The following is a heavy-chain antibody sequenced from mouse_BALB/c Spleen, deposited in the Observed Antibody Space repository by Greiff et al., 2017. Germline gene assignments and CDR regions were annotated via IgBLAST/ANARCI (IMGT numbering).Heavy chain of an antibody. CDR2: ISTYYGNT. CDR3: ARERSERDFDY. V-gene: IGHV1-67*01. J-gene: IGHJ2*01. Sequence: VKLMESGPELVRPGVSVKISCKGSGYTFTDYAMHWVKQSHAKSLEWIGVISTYYGNTNYNQKFKGKATMTVDKSSSTAYMELARLTSEDSAIYYCARERSERDFDYWGQGTTLTVSS. CDR1: GYTFTDYA. D-gene: IGHD1-3*01.